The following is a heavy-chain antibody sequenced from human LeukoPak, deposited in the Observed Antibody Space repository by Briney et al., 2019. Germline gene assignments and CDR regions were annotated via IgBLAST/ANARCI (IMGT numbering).Heavy chain of an antibody. Sequence: GGSLRLSCAASGFTSSSYAMSWVRQAPGKGLEWVSAISGSGGSTYYADSVKGRFTISRDNSKNTLYLQMNSLRAEDTAVYYCAKDYSSSWYVRFFDYWGQGTLVTVSS. V-gene: IGHV3-23*01. CDR1: GFTSSSYA. D-gene: IGHD6-13*01. CDR2: ISGSGGST. CDR3: AKDYSSSWYVRFFDY. J-gene: IGHJ4*02.